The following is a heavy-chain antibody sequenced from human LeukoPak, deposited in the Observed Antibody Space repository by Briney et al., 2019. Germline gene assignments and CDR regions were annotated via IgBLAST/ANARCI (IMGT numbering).Heavy chain of an antibody. V-gene: IGHV4-59*01. CDR1: GGSISSYY. CDR3: ARATMALDY. J-gene: IGHJ4*02. Sequence: PSETLSLTCTVSGGSISSYYWSWTRQPPGKGLEWIGYIYYSGSTNYNPSLKSRVTISVDTSKNQFSLKLSSVTAADTAVYYCARATMALDYWGQGTLVTVSS. D-gene: IGHD3-10*01. CDR2: IYYSGST.